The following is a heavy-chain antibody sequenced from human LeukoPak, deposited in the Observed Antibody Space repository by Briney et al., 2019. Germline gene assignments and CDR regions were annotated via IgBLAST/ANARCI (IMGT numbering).Heavy chain of an antibody. D-gene: IGHD6-13*01. CDR3: ARHFRQQLDRSPLGWFDP. CDR1: GGSISSSNW. Sequence: KTSEALSLTCAVSGGSISSSNWWSWVRQPPGKGLEWIGEIYHSGNTNYNPSLKSRVTISLDKSKNQFSLKLSSVTAADTAVYYCARHFRQQLDRSPLGWFDPWGQGTLVTVSS. CDR2: IYHSGNT. V-gene: IGHV4-4*02. J-gene: IGHJ5*02.